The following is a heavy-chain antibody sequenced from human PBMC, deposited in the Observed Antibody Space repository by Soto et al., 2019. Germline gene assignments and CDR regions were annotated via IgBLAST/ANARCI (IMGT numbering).Heavy chain of an antibody. D-gene: IGHD3-16*01. CDR1: GYTFTSYG. Sequence: QVQLVQSGAEVKKPGASVKVSCKASGYTFTSYGISWVRQAPGQGLEWMGWISAYNGNTNYAQKLQGRVTMTTDTSTSTAYMELRSLRSDDTAVYYCARDLDDYVWGRHSPFDYYGMDVWGQGTTVTVSS. V-gene: IGHV1-18*01. J-gene: IGHJ6*02. CDR3: ARDLDDYVWGRHSPFDYYGMDV. CDR2: ISAYNGNT.